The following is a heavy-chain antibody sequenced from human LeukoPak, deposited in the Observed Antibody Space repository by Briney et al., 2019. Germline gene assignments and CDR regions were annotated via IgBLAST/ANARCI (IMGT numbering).Heavy chain of an antibody. CDR3: ATNGGNSGAVY. CDR2: INPSGGST. CDR1: GYTFTSYY. J-gene: IGHJ4*02. D-gene: IGHD4-23*01. V-gene: IGHV1-46*01. Sequence: ASVKVSCKASGYTFTSYYMHWVRQAPGQGLEWMGIINPSGGSTSYAQKLQGRVTMTRDTSTSTVYMELSSLRSEDTAVYYCATNGGNSGAVYWGQGTLVTVSS.